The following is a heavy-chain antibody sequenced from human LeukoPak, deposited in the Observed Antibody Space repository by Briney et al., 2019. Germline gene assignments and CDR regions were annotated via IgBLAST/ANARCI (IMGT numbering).Heavy chain of an antibody. CDR1: GGSISSYY. CDR3: ARDLGVGSDY. D-gene: IGHD2-8*01. J-gene: IGHJ4*02. V-gene: IGHV4-59*01. Sequence: PSETLSLTCTFSGGSISSYYWSWIRQPPGKGLEWIGYIYYSGSTNYNPSLKSRVTISVDTSKNQFSLKLSSVTAADTAVYYCARDLGVGSDYWGQGTLVTVSS. CDR2: IYYSGST.